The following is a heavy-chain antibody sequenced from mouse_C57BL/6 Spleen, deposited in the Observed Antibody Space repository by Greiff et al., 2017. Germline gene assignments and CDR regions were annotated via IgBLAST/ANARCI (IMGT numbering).Heavy chain of an antibody. Sequence: QVQLKQPGAELVKPGASVKLSCTASGYTFTSYWMHWVKQRPGRGLEWIGRIDPNSGGTKYNEKFKSKATLTVDKPSSTAYMQLSSLTSEDSAVYYCARWARYYGSSYAMDYWGQGTSVTVSS. CDR1: GYTFTSYW. CDR3: ARWARYYGSSYAMDY. D-gene: IGHD1-1*01. J-gene: IGHJ4*01. CDR2: IDPNSGGT. V-gene: IGHV1-72*01.